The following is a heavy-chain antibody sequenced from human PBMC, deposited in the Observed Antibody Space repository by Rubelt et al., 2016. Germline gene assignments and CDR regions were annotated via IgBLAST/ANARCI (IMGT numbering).Heavy chain of an antibody. J-gene: IGHJ5*02. D-gene: IGHD1-20*01. CDR3: ARDSPLYNWNRFDH. CDR1: GYTFTSYG. V-gene: IGHV1-18*01. Sequence: QVQLVQSGAEVKKPGASVKVSSTASGYTFTSYGISWVRQAPGQGLEWMGWISAYNGNTNLSRKLQGRVTMTTDTSTSEAYRGLRGRRADDTAVYYGARDSPLYNWNRFDHLGQGTLVTVAS. CDR2: ISAYNGNT.